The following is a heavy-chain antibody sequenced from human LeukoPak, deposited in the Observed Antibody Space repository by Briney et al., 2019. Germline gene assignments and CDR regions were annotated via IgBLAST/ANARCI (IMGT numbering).Heavy chain of an antibody. CDR3: ARGPYYEFWSGYGY. D-gene: IGHD3-3*01. V-gene: IGHV3-64*01. CDR1: GFTFSSYA. J-gene: IGHJ4*02. CDR2: ISSNGGNT. Sequence: GGSLRLSCAASGFTFSSYAMHWVRQAPGKGLEYVSAISSNGGNTYYANSVKGRFTISRDNSKNTLYLQMGSLRAEDMAVYYCARGPYYEFWSGYGYWGQGTLVTVSS.